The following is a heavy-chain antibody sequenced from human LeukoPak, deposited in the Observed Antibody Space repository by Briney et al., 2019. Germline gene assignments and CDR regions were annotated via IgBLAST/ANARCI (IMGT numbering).Heavy chain of an antibody. V-gene: IGHV4-34*01. D-gene: IGHD3-10*01. CDR1: GGSFSGYY. CDR2: INHSGST. J-gene: IGHJ3*02. CDR3: XXXXXXXXXXXSYYNPPRAFDI. Sequence: SETLSLTCAVYGGSFSGYYWSWIRQPPGKGLEWIGEINHSGSTNYNPSLKSRVTISVDTSKNQFSLKLSSVTAADTAVYYCXXXXXXXXXXXSYYNPPRAFDIWGQGTMVTVSS.